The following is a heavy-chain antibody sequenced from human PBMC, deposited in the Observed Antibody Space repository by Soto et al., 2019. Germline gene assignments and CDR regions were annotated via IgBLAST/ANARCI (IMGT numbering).Heavy chain of an antibody. J-gene: IGHJ5*02. Sequence: GGSLRLSCAASGFTFSSSSMNWVRQAPGKGLEWVSYISSSSSTIYYADSVKGRFTISRDNAKNSLYLQMNSLRDEDTAVYYCARESAALNWFYPWGQGTLVTVSS. CDR2: ISSSSSTI. CDR1: GFTFSSSS. CDR3: ARESAALNWFYP. V-gene: IGHV3-48*02. D-gene: IGHD2-2*01.